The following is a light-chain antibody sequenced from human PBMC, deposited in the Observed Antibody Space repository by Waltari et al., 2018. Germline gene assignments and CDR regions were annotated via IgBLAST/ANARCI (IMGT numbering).Light chain of an antibody. J-gene: IGLJ3*02. CDR2: DVT. Sequence: QSALTQPASVSGSPGQSITIPCPGTRSDVAGYNYDPWYQQHPGKAPKLMIYDVTNRPSGVSNRFSGSKSGNTASLTISGLQAEDEADYYCSSYANSNFRVFGGGTKLTVL. CDR1: RSDVAGYNY. CDR3: SSYANSNFRV. V-gene: IGLV2-14*03.